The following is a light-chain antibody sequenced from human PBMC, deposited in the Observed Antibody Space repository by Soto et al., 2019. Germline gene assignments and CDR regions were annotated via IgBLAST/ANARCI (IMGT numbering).Light chain of an antibody. Sequence: DIKVYKSPSSLSASVKDIVIITFRASQSISNHLNWYHQKPGKAPKLLIFAASSLQSGVPSRFSGSRSGPDFTLTISSLQPEDFATYYSQQSYSSPPTFGQGTKVDIK. CDR3: QQSYSSPPT. CDR1: QSISNH. V-gene: IGKV1-39*01. CDR2: AAS. J-gene: IGKJ1*01.